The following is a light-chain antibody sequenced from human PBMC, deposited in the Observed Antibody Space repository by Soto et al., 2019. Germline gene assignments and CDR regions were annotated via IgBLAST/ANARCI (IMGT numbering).Light chain of an antibody. CDR1: QSVRTN. V-gene: IGKV3D-15*01. J-gene: IGKJ1*01. CDR2: YSS. CDR3: QQYAYWPET. Sequence: MTQFPDTVSVTPGETVTLSCGASQSVRTNLAWYQQRPGKAPRLLIHYSSTRASDIPARFSGSGSGTNFTLAISSLQSEDFAVYYCQQYAYWPETFGPGTKVEIK.